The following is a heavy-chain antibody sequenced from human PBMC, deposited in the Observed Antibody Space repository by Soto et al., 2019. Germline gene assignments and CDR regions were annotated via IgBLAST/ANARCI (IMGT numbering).Heavy chain of an antibody. V-gene: IGHV2-5*02. CDR2: IYWDEDK. D-gene: IGHD5-12*01. CDR3: AHRPRGYAYYFDY. J-gene: IGHJ4*02. CDR1: GFSLSTRGVA. Sequence: QITLKESGPTLVKPTQTLTLTCTFSGFSLSTRGVAVGWFRQPPGKALEWLALIYWDEDKWYSPSLKRRLTITDDTSKNQVVLTMPNMDPVDTATYYCAHRPRGYAYYFDYWGQGTLVTVSS.